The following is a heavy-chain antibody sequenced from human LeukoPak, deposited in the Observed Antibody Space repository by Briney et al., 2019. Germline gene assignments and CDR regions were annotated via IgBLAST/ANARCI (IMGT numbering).Heavy chain of an antibody. V-gene: IGHV1-18*04. CDR1: GYTFTSYG. D-gene: IGHD2-15*01. Sequence: GASVKFSCKASGYTFTSYGISWVRQARGQGLEWMGWISAYNGNTNYAQKLQGRVTMTTDTSTSTAYMELRSLRSDDTAVYYCARSPLYCSGGSCTNWFDPWGQGTLVTVSS. J-gene: IGHJ5*02. CDR3: ARSPLYCSGGSCTNWFDP. CDR2: ISAYNGNT.